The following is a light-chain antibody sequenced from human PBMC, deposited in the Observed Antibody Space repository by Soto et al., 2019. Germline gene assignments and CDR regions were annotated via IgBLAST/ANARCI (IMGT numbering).Light chain of an antibody. Sequence: IVLTQSPATLSLSPGERATLSCRASQSVSSSLAWYRQKPGQAPRLLIYDTSTRATGIPARFSGSGSGTDFTLTISSLEPEDFAVYYCQQRSNSYTFGQGTKLEIK. CDR1: QSVSSS. CDR2: DTS. V-gene: IGKV3-11*01. CDR3: QQRSNSYT. J-gene: IGKJ2*01.